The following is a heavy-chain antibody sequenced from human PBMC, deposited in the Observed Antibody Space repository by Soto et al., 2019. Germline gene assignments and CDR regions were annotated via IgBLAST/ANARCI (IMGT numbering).Heavy chain of an antibody. CDR2: IIPIFGTA. CDR1: GGTFSSYA. V-gene: IGHV1-69*06. J-gene: IGHJ6*02. CDR3: ARVEMATGPYYYGMDV. Sequence: HVQLVQSGAEVKKPGSSVKVSCKASGGTFSSYAISWVRQAPGQGLEWMGGIIPIFGTANYAQKFQGRVTITADKSTSTAYMELSSLRSEDTAVYYCARVEMATGPYYYGMDVWGQGTTVTVSS. D-gene: IGHD5-12*01.